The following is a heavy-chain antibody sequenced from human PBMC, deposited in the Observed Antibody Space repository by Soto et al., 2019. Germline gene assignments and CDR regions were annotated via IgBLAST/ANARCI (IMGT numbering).Heavy chain of an antibody. D-gene: IGHD3-22*01. CDR2: TYYRSKWYN. CDR3: ARGDYDSSGHYPRDAFAI. Sequence: SQTLSLTCAISGDSVSSKSAAWNWIRQSPSRGLEWLGRTYYRSKWYNDYAVSVKSRITINPDTSKNQFSLQLNSVTPEDTAVYYCARGDYDSSGHYPRDAFAIWXQGTMVTVSS. V-gene: IGHV6-1*01. CDR1: GDSVSSKSAA. J-gene: IGHJ3*02.